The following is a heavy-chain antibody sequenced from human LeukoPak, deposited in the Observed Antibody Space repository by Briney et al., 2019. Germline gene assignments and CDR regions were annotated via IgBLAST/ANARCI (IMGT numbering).Heavy chain of an antibody. D-gene: IGHD1-14*01. CDR3: ARGRRGPNRQYSVYFDY. CDR1: GGSFSGYY. CDR2: INHSGST. Sequence: SETLSLTCAVYGGSFSGYYWSWIRQPPGKGLEWIGEINHSGSTNYNPSLKSRVTISVDTSKNQFSLKLSSVTAADTAVYYCARGRRGPNRQYSVYFDYWGQGTLVTVSS. J-gene: IGHJ4*02. V-gene: IGHV4-34*01.